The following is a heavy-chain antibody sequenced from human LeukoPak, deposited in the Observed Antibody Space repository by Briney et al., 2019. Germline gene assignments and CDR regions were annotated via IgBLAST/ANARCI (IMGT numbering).Heavy chain of an antibody. J-gene: IGHJ4*02. CDR2: IRSKTDGGTT. D-gene: IGHD3-10*01. V-gene: IGHV3-15*01. CDR1: GFTFSNAW. CDR3: TTDPATYYFGSGSYYGVFDY. Sequence: PGGSLRLSCAVSGFTFSNAWMSWVRQAPGKGLEWIGRIRSKTDGGTTDYAAPVKGRFTISRNDSKSTLYLQMNSLKTEDTAVYYCTTDPATYYFGSGSYYGVFDYWGQGTVVTVSS.